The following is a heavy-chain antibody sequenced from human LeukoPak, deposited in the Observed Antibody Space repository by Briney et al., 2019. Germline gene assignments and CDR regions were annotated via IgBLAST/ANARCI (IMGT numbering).Heavy chain of an antibody. CDR2: ISYDGSNK. D-gene: IGHD2-15*01. CDR3: AKVDPVVVGSY. Sequence: PGRSLRLSCAASGFTFSSYGMHWVRQASGKGLEWVAVISYDGSNKYYADSVKGRFTISRDNSKNTLYLQMNSLRAEDTAVYYCAKVDPVVVGSYWGQGTLVTVSS. V-gene: IGHV3-30*18. J-gene: IGHJ4*02. CDR1: GFTFSSYG.